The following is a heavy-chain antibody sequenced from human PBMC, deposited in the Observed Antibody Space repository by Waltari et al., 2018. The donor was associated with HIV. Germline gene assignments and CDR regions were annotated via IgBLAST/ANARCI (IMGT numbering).Heavy chain of an antibody. Sequence: RLVESGGDSVRPGGALRLSCTDPGLSAGKNSMSWDRQASGEGLEWVSTIYGDGRTVYADAVEGRFSTSRETSKNMVHLLMDSLRTEDSAVYYCVREVFYYEESGRPGWFDPWGQGTLVAVSS. CDR1: GLSAGKNS. D-gene: IGHD3-16*01. J-gene: IGHJ5*02. CDR3: VREVFYYEESGRPGWFDP. CDR2: IYGDGRT. V-gene: IGHV3-66*01.